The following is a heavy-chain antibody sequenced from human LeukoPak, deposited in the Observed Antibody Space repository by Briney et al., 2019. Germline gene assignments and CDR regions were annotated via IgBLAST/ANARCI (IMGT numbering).Heavy chain of an antibody. V-gene: IGHV1-69*04. J-gene: IGHJ3*02. CDR3: ARDQGIGDASDI. CDR1: GGTFSSYA. Sequence: SVKVSCKASGGTFSSYAISWVRQAPGQGLEWMGRINVILDTANYAQKFQGRVTVIADISTSTSYMELSSLRSEDTAVYYCARDQGIGDASDIWGQGTMVTVSS. CDR2: INVILDTA.